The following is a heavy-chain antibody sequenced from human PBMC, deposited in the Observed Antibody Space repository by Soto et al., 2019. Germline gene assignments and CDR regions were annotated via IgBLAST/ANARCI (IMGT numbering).Heavy chain of an antibody. CDR3: ARLGRTDYGEPFMLY. CDR1: GGSISTSSSY. D-gene: IGHD4-17*01. J-gene: IGHJ4*02. CDR2: IYYSGST. V-gene: IGHV4-39*01. Sequence: QVQLQESGPGLVKPSETLSLTCTVSGGSISTSSSYWGWIRQAPGKGLEWIVSIYYSGSTNYNPSLKSRDTISVDTSRNQFSLKLSSVTAADTALYYCARLGRTDYGEPFMLYWGQGTLVTVSS.